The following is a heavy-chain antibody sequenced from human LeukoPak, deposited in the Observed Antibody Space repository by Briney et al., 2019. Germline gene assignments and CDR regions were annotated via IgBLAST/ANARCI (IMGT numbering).Heavy chain of an antibody. J-gene: IGHJ6*03. CDR2: IYYSGST. V-gene: IGHV4-59*01. CDR3: XXXXXXXXXXXXNIKNYYYYMDV. D-gene: IGHD1-14*01. Sequence: PSETLSLTCTVSGGSISSYYWSWIRQPPGKGLEWIGYIYYSGSTNYNPSLKSRVTISVDTSKNQFSLKLTSVTAADPAVYYCXXXXXXXXXXXXNIKNYYYYMDVWGKGTTVTISS. CDR1: GGSISSYY.